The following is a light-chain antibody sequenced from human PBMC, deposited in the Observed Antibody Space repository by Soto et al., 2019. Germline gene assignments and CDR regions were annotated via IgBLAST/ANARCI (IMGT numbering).Light chain of an antibody. CDR2: GAS. V-gene: IGKV3-20*01. CDR1: QSVSNSY. J-gene: IGKJ5*01. Sequence: EIILTQSPGTLSLSPGERATLSCRASQSVSNSYLAWYQHKPGQAPRLLILGASTRATGIPDRFTGSGSGTDFTLTIGRMEPEDFAFYYCQQYGSSPQTFGQGTRLELK. CDR3: QQYGSSPQT.